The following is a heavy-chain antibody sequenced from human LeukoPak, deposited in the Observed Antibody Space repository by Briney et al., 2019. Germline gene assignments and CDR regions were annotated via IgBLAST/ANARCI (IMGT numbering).Heavy chain of an antibody. CDR1: GFTFSNAW. Sequence: PGGSLRLSCAASGFTFSNAWMSWVRQPPGKGLEWIGYVSYSGSANYNPSLRGRVTISIDTSKNQFSLKLSSVTAADTAVYYCASSPRGTEYFHHWGQGTLVTVSS. J-gene: IGHJ1*01. D-gene: IGHD3-10*01. CDR2: VSYSGSA. V-gene: IGHV4-59*08. CDR3: ASSPRGTEYFHH.